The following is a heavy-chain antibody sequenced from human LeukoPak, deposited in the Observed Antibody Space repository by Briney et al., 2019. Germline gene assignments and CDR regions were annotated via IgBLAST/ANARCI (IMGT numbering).Heavy chain of an antibody. D-gene: IGHD2-2*01. CDR3: ARGGSTSCYGICGGWFDP. V-gene: IGHV1-2*02. CDR1: GYTFTGYN. J-gene: IGHJ5*02. Sequence: ASVKVSCKASGYTFTGYNMHWVRQAPGQELEWMGWINPKSGGTNYAQKSQGRVTMTWDTSITTVYMELSTLRSDDTAVYYCARGGSTSCYGICGGWFDPWGQGTLVTVSS. CDR2: INPKSGGT.